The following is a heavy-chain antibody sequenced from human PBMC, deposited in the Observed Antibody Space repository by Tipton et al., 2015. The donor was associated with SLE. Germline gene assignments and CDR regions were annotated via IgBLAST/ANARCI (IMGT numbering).Heavy chain of an antibody. J-gene: IGHJ3*01. CDR1: GFTFTDYA. CDR2: INGRGFKT. CDR3: AKEDFTKSAFDV. Sequence: SLRLSCVASGFTFTDYAFHWVRQAPGKGLEWVAAINGRGFKTYLADSVKGRFTISRDNSKNTLHLQMNSLRAEDTAVYYCAKEDFTKSAFDVWGQGTLVTVSS. V-gene: IGHV3-23*01. D-gene: IGHD3-3*01.